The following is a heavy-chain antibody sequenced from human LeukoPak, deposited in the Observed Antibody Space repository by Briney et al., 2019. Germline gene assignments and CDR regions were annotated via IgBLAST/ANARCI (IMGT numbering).Heavy chain of an antibody. CDR1: GGSISSYY. J-gene: IGHJ4*02. D-gene: IGHD5-12*01. CDR2: IYSSGST. Sequence: SETLSLTCTVSGGSISSYYWSWIRQPAGKGLEWIGLIYSSGSTNYNPSLKSRVTMSVATSKNQFSLKLSSVTAADTAMYYCAKSNGYGLIDYWGQGTLVTVSS. CDR3: AKSNGYGLIDY. V-gene: IGHV4-4*07.